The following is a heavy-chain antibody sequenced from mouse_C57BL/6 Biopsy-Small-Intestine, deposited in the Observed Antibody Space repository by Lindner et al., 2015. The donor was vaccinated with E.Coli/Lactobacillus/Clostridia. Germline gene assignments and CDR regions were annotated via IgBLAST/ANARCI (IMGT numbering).Heavy chain of an antibody. Sequence: VQLQESGGGLVKPGGSLKLSCAASGFTFSDYGTHWVRQAPEKGLEWVAYISSGSSTIYYADTVKGRFTISRDNAKNTLFLQMTSLRSEDTAMYYCARRPGTSYFDYWGQGTTLTVSS. V-gene: IGHV5-17*01. CDR2: ISSGSSTI. J-gene: IGHJ2*01. D-gene: IGHD4-1*01. CDR1: GFTFSDYG. CDR3: ARRPGTSYFDY.